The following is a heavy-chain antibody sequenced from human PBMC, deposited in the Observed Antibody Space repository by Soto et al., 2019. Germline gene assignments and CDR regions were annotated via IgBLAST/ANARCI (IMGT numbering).Heavy chain of an antibody. CDR3: ARSYSSGWYWGYFDY. CDR1: GGSISSSSYY. Sequence: QLQLQESGPGLVKPSETLSLTCTVSGGSISSSSYYWGWIRQPPGKGLEWIGSIYYSGRTYYNPSLKSRVTISVDTSKNQFSLKLSSVTAADTAVYYCARSYSSGWYWGYFDYWGQGTLVTVSS. CDR2: IYYSGRT. J-gene: IGHJ4*02. V-gene: IGHV4-39*01. D-gene: IGHD6-19*01.